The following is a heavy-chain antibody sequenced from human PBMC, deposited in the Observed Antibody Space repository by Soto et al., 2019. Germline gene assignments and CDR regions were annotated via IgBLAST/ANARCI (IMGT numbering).Heavy chain of an antibody. J-gene: IGHJ6*02. Sequence: ASVKVSCKASGGTFSSYAISWVRQAPGQGLEWMGGIIPIFGTANYAQKFQGRVTITADGSTSTVYMELSSLRSEDTAVYYCARDLVTVAGPYYYYGMDVWGQATTVTVSS. CDR2: IIPIFGTA. V-gene: IGHV1-69*13. CDR3: ARDLVTVAGPYYYYGMDV. D-gene: IGHD6-19*01. CDR1: GGTFSSYA.